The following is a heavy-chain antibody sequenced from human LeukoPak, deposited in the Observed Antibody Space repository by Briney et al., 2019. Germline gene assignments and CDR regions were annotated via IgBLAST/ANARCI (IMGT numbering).Heavy chain of an antibody. D-gene: IGHD3-3*01. CDR1: GGTFSSYA. Sequence: SVKVSCKASGGTFSSYAISWVRQAPGQGLEWMGRIIPILGLSKYAQKFQGRVTITADKSTSTVYMELSSLRSEDTAVYYCARVGRYYDFWSGPSDAFDIWGQGTMVTVSS. CDR3: ARVGRYYDFWSGPSDAFDI. V-gene: IGHV1-69*04. J-gene: IGHJ3*02. CDR2: IIPILGLS.